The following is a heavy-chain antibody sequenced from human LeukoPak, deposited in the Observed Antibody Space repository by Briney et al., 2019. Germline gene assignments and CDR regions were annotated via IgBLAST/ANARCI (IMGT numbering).Heavy chain of an antibody. CDR2: IYYSGST. J-gene: IGHJ4*02. CDR1: GGSISSSSYY. CDR3: ARRSGYSYGYVLDY. D-gene: IGHD5-18*01. V-gene: IGHV4-39*01. Sequence: KSSETLSLTCTVSGGSISSSSYYWGWIRQPPGKGLEWIGSIYYSGSTYYNPSLKSRVTISVDTSKNQFSLKLSSVTAADTAVYYCARRSGYSYGYVLDYWGQGTLVTVSS.